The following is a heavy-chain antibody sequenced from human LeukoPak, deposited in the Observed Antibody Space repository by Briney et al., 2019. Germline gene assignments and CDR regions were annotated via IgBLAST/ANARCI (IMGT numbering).Heavy chain of an antibody. V-gene: IGHV4-4*07. CDR2: IYSRGTT. D-gene: IGHD6-13*01. CDR3: ARGITAAGNVNWFDP. J-gene: IGHJ5*02. Sequence: SETLSLTCTVSGGSVSSYYWSWIRQPAGKGLEWIGRIYSRGTTNYNPSLKSRVTMSVDTSKNHFSLKLSSVTAADTAVYYCARGITAAGNVNWFDPWGQGTLVTVSS. CDR1: GGSVSSYY.